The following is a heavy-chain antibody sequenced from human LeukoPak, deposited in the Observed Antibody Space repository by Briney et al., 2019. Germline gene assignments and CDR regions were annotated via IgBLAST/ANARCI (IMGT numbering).Heavy chain of an antibody. J-gene: IGHJ4*02. D-gene: IGHD5-12*01. V-gene: IGHV1-69*06. CDR3: ARHLDIVATPLIDY. CDR1: VGTFSSYA. CDR2: IIPIFGTA. Sequence: SVKVSCKASVGTFSSYAISWVRQAPGRGLEWMGRIIPIFGTANYAQRFQGRVTITADKSTSTAYMELSSLRSEDTAVYYCARHLDIVATPLIDYWGQGTLVTVSS.